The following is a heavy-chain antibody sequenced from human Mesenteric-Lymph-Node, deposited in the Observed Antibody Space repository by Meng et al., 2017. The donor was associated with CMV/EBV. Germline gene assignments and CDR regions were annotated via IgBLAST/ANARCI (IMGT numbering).Heavy chain of an antibody. J-gene: IGHJ6*02. CDR3: AREPYQYGMDV. CDR1: GGSISSYY. Sequence: TLSLTCTFSGGSISSYYWSWIRQPPGKGLEWIGYIYYSGTTNYNPSLRSRVTISVDTSKNQFSLILTSVTAADTAVYYCAREPYQYGMDVWGQGTTVTVSS. V-gene: IGHV4-59*01. CDR2: IYYSGTT. D-gene: IGHD2-2*01.